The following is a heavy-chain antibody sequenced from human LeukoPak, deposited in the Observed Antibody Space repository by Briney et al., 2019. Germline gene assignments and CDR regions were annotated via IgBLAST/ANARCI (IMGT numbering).Heavy chain of an antibody. CDR3: ATGEFDP. D-gene: IGHD7-27*01. J-gene: IGHJ5*02. CDR1: GFTVSSNY. Sequence: GGSLRLSCAASGFTVSSNYMSWVRQAPGKGLEWVSVIYSSGGTNYADSVKGRFTTSRDNSKNTLYLQMNRLRAEDTAVYYCATGEFDPWGQGTLVTVSS. V-gene: IGHV3-53*01. CDR2: IYSSGGT.